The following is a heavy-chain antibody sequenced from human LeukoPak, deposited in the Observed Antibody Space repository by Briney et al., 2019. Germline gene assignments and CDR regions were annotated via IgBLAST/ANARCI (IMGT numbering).Heavy chain of an antibody. J-gene: IGHJ5*02. V-gene: IGHV4-39*01. Sequence: PSETLSLTCAVSGGSISGSSYYWGWIRQPPGKGLEWIGGIYYSGSTYYNSSLKSRLTISVDTSKNQFSLKLSSVTAADAAAYYCARHSSFFSPLYPWGQGTLVTVSS. CDR1: GGSISGSSYY. D-gene: IGHD1-26*01. CDR2: IYYSGST. CDR3: ARHSSFFSPLYP.